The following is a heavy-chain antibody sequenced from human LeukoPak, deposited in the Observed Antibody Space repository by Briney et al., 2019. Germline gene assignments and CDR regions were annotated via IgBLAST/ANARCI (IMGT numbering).Heavy chain of an antibody. D-gene: IGHD3-3*01. Sequence: ASVKVSCKASGYTFTSYGISWVRQAPGQGLEWMGWINPNSGGTNYAQKFQGRVTMTRDTSISTAYMELSRLRSDDTAVYYCARISDYDFWSGYLEFDYWGQGTLVTVSS. CDR2: INPNSGGT. J-gene: IGHJ4*02. CDR1: GYTFTSYG. CDR3: ARISDYDFWSGYLEFDY. V-gene: IGHV1-2*02.